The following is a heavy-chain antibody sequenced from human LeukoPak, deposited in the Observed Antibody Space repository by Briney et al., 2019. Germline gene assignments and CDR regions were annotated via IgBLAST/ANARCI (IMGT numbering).Heavy chain of an antibody. CDR3: AKEGMGSEATTADGAFDI. CDR2: LYDTGMT. V-gene: IGHV4-4*08. D-gene: IGHD1-26*01. Sequence: SETLSLTCTVSGGSISVYHWSWIRQPPGKGLEWTGYLYDTGMTNYSPSLKSRVTISVDTSNNQISLKLTSVTAADTAIYFCAKEGMGSEATTADGAFDIWGQGTTVTVSS. J-gene: IGHJ3*02. CDR1: GGSISVYH.